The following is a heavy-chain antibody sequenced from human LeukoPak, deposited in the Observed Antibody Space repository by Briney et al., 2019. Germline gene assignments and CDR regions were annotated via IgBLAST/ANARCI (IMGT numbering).Heavy chain of an antibody. Sequence: GGSRRLSCAASGFTFSSYAMSWVRQAPGKGLEWVSAISGSGGSTYYADSVKGRFTISRDNSKNTLYLQMNSLRAEDTAVYYCAKDPPYSSSWLQDAFDIWGQGTMVTVSS. V-gene: IGHV3-23*01. CDR1: GFTFSSYA. D-gene: IGHD6-13*01. CDR3: AKDPPYSSSWLQDAFDI. J-gene: IGHJ3*02. CDR2: ISGSGGST.